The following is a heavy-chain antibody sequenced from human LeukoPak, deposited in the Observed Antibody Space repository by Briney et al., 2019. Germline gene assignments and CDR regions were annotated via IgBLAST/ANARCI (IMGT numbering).Heavy chain of an antibody. CDR3: ARENTYYPRGAFDI. D-gene: IGHD3-10*01. CDR2: INHSGST. CDR1: GGSFSGYY. Sequence: PSETLSLTCAVYGGSFSGYYWSWIRQPPGKGLEWIGEINHSGSTNYNPSLKSRVTISVDKSKNQFSLKLSSVTAADTAVYYCARENTYYPRGAFDIWGQGTMVTVSS. J-gene: IGHJ3*02. V-gene: IGHV4-34*01.